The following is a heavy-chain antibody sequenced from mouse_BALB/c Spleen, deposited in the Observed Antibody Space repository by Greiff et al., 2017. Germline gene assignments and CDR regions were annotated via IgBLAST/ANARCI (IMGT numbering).Heavy chain of an antibody. Sequence: VQLQQSGPELVKPGASVKISCKASGYSFTGYYMHWVKQSHVKSLEWIGRINPYNGATSYNQNFKDKASLTVDKSSSTAYMELHSLTSEDSAVYYCARGGISYFDYWGQGTTLTVSS. J-gene: IGHJ2*01. CDR1: GYSFTGYY. V-gene: IGHV1-31*01. D-gene: IGHD2-4*01. CDR2: INPYNGAT. CDR3: ARGGISYFDY.